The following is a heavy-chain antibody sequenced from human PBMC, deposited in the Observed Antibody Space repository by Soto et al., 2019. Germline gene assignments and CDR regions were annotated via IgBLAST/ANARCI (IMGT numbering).Heavy chain of an antibody. D-gene: IGHD2-2*01. V-gene: IGHV1-18*01. CDR2: ISAYNTNT. J-gene: IGHJ4*02. Sequence: ASVKVSCKASGYTFTSFGISWVRQAPGQGLEWMGWISAYNTNTNYAQNLQGRVTMTTDTSTSTAYMELRSLRSDDTAVYYCAREYCDSTRCFLPDYWGQGTLVTSPQ. CDR1: GYTFTSFG. CDR3: AREYCDSTRCFLPDY.